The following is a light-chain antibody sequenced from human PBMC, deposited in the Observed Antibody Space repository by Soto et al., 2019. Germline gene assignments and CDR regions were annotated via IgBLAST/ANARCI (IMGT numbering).Light chain of an antibody. J-gene: IGKJ1*01. CDR2: KAS. V-gene: IGKV1-5*03. CDR1: QSISSW. Sequence: DIQMTQSPSTLSASVGDRVTITCRASQSISSWLAWYQQKPGKAPKLLIYKASSLDSGVPSRFSGSCSGTEFALSISLLKTEDLAKDDCDQYNNYCTFGQGTWVEIK. CDR3: DQYNNYCT.